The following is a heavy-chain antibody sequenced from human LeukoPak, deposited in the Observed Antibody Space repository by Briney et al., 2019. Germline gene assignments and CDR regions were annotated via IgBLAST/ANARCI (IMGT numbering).Heavy chain of an antibody. CDR1: GGFISSSSYY. CDR2: IYYSGST. J-gene: IGHJ4*02. V-gene: IGHV4-39*01. Sequence: SETLSLTCTVSGGFISSSSYYWGWIRQPPGKGLEWIGSIYYSGSTYYNPSLKGRVTISVDTSKNQFSLKLSSVTAADTAVYYCARQSKGKQLVLDYWGQGTLVTVSS. CDR3: ARQSKGKQLVLDY. D-gene: IGHD6-13*01.